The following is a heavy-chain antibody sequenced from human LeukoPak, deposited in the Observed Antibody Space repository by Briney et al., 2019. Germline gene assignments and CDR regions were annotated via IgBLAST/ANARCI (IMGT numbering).Heavy chain of an antibody. CDR2: IFYSGST. Sequence: SETLSLTCTVSGGSLSNYYWSWIRQPPGKGLEWIGYIFYSGSTNYNPSLKSRVTISVDTSKNQFSLKLSSVTAADTAVYYCARFGSGWYYFDHWGQGTLVTVSS. V-gene: IGHV4-59*12. CDR1: GGSLSNYY. CDR3: ARFGSGWYYFDH. J-gene: IGHJ4*02. D-gene: IGHD6-19*01.